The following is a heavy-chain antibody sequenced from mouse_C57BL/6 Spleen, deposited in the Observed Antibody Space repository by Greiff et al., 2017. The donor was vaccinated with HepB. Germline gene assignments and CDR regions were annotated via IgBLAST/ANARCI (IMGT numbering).Heavy chain of an antibody. CDR3: ARHGLRRAMDY. D-gene: IGHD2-2*01. Sequence: VKLMESGPGLVAPSQSLSITCTVSGFSLTSYGVHWVRQPPGKGLEWLVVIWSDGSTTYNSALKSRMSIIKDNSKSQVFLKMNSLQTDDTAMYYCARHGLRRAMDYWGHGTSVTVSS. V-gene: IGHV2-6-1*01. CDR1: GFSLTSYG. CDR2: IWSDGST. J-gene: IGHJ4*01.